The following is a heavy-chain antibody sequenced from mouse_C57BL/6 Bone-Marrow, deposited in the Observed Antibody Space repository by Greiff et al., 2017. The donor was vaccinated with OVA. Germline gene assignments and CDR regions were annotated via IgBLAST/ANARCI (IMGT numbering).Heavy chain of an antibody. CDR3: ASPSSYFDY. Sequence: VQLQQSVAELVRPGASVKLSCTASGFTIKNTYMHWVKQRPEQGLEWIGRIDPANGNTKYAPKFQGKATITADTSSNTAYLQLSSLTSEDTAIYDCASPSSYFDYWGQGTTLTVSS. D-gene: IGHD2-10*02. J-gene: IGHJ2*01. CDR2: IDPANGNT. CDR1: GFTIKNTY. V-gene: IGHV14-3*01.